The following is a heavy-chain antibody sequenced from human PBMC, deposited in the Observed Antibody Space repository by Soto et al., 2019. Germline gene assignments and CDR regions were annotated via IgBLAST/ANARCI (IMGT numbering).Heavy chain of an antibody. J-gene: IGHJ6*02. CDR3: AREVRWLQIGYYYYGMDV. D-gene: IGHD5-12*01. CDR2: IWYDGSNK. Sequence: VGSLRLSCAASGFTFSSYGMHWVRQAPGKGLEWVAVIWYDGSNKYYADSVKGRFTISGDNSKNTLYLQMNSLRAEDTAVYYCAREVRWLQIGYYYYGMDVWGQGTTVTVSS. V-gene: IGHV3-33*01. CDR1: GFTFSSYG.